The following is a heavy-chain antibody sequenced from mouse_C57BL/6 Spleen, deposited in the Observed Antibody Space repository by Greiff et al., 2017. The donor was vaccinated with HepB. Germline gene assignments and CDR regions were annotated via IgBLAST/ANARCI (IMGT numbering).Heavy chain of an antibody. CDR2: ISDGGSYT. V-gene: IGHV5-4*01. CDR1: GFTFSSYA. CDR3: AREPDGLDY. Sequence: EVMLVESGGGLVKPGGSLKLSCAASGFTFSSYAMSWVRQTPEKRLEWVATISDGGSYTYYPDNVKCRFTIARDNAKNNLYLQMSHLKSDDTAMYYCAREPDGLDYWGQGTTLTVSS. J-gene: IGHJ2*01. D-gene: IGHD1-1*01.